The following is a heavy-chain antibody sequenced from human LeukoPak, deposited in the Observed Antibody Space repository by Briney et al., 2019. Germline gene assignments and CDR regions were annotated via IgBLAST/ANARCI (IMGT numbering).Heavy chain of an antibody. J-gene: IGHJ5*02. CDR3: ARDGTTVVIKSWFDP. Sequence: SVKVSCKASGGTFSSYAISWVRQAPGQGHEWMGRIIPILGIANYAQKFQGRVTITADKSTSTVYMELSSLRSEDTAVYYCARDGTTVVIKSWFDPWGQGTLVTVSS. D-gene: IGHD4-23*01. CDR2: IIPILGIA. CDR1: GGTFSSYA. V-gene: IGHV1-69*04.